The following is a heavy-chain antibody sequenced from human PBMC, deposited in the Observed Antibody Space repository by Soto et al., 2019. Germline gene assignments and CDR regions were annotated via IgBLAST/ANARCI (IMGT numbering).Heavy chain of an antibody. CDR2: IKQDGSEK. Sequence: GESLKISCAASGFTFSSYWMSWVRQAPGKGLEWVANIKQDGSEKYYVDSVKGRFTISRDNAKNSLYLQMNSLRAEDTAVYYCAREIAPSSGWYYYYYYGMDVWGQGTTVTVSS. CDR3: AREIAPSSGWYYYYYYGMDV. J-gene: IGHJ6*02. D-gene: IGHD6-19*01. CDR1: GFTFSSYW. V-gene: IGHV3-7*01.